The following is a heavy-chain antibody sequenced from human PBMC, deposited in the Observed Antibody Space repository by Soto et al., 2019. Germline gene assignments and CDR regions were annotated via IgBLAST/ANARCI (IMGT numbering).Heavy chain of an antibody. CDR3: AKDTGFTGSYGSYYFDS. CDR2: IYPGDSDT. CDR1: GYAFTSYW. J-gene: IGHJ4*02. V-gene: IGHV5-51*01. Sequence: GESLKISCKGSGYAFTSYWISWVRQMPGEGLEWMGAIYPGDSDTRYSPSFQGQVTISADKSISTAYMQWSSLQASDTAFYYCAKDTGFTGSYGSYYFDSWGQGTMVTVSS. D-gene: IGHD1-26*01.